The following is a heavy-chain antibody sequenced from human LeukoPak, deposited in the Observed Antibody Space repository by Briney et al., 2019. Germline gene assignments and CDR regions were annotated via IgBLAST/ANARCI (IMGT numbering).Heavy chain of an antibody. CDR3: ARRGYGGNSPFFDY. CDR2: IYPSDSDT. D-gene: IGHD4-23*01. Sequence: GESLKISCKGSGYTFTTYWIGWVRPMPGKGVEWMGIIYPSDSDTRYSASFQGQVTISADKSISTAYLQWSSPKASDTAIYYCARRGYGGNSPFFDYWGQGTLVTVSS. V-gene: IGHV5-51*01. J-gene: IGHJ4*02. CDR1: GYTFTTYW.